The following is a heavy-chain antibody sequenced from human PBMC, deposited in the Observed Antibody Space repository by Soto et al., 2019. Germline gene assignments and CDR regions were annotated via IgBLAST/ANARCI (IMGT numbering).Heavy chain of an antibody. CDR1: VSTFTSYG. J-gene: IGHJ6*02. CDR3: ARVENTMVRGVIYYYYGMDV. CDR2: ISAYNGNT. Sequence: XSVKVSCKPSVSTFTSYGICLVRQAPGQGLQWMGWISAYNGNTNYAQKLQGRVNMTTDTSTSTAYMELRSLRSDDTAVYYCARVENTMVRGVIYYYYGMDVWGQGTTVTVS. V-gene: IGHV1-18*04. D-gene: IGHD3-10*01.